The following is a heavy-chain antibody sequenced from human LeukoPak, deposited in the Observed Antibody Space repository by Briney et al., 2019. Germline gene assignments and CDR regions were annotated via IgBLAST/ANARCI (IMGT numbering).Heavy chain of an antibody. CDR2: INHSGST. CDR3: ARGRDRGRFFDY. J-gene: IGHJ4*02. CDR1: GGSFSGYF. V-gene: IGHV4-34*01. D-gene: IGHD2-15*01. Sequence: SETLSLTCAVYGGSFSGYFWSWIRQPPGKGLEWIGEINHSGSTNYNPPLKSRVTISVDTSKNQFSLKLSSVTAADTAVYYCARGRDRGRFFDYWGQGTLVTVSS.